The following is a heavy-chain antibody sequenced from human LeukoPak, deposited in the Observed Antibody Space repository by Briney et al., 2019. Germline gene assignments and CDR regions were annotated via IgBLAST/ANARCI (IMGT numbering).Heavy chain of an antibody. D-gene: IGHD2-21*02. J-gene: IGHJ6*02. CDR3: ARELAYCGGDCYSGPFEDYYYGMDV. Sequence: SGTLSLTCAVFGGSISSSNWWSWVRQPPGKGLEWIGEIYHSGSTNYNPSLKRRVTISVDKSKNQFSLKLSSVTAADTAVYYCARELAYCGGDCYSGPFEDYYYGMDVWGQGTTVTVSS. CDR2: IYHSGST. CDR1: GGSISSSNW. V-gene: IGHV4-4*02.